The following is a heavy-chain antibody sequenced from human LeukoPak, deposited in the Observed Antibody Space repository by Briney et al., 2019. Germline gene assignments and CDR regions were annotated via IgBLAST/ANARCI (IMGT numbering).Heavy chain of an antibody. CDR1: GFAFSSLA. CDR3: ARVGSRYCSGANCYDGF. J-gene: IGHJ4*02. D-gene: IGHD2-15*01. CDR2: TSYDGNNQ. V-gene: IGHV3-30-3*01. Sequence: GTSLRLSCAVSGFAFSSLAMHWVRQAPGKGLEWVAFTSYDGNNQYYADSVKGRFTISRDNSKNTLYLQMNNLRAEDTAIYYCARVGSRYCSGANCYDGFWGQGTLVSVSS.